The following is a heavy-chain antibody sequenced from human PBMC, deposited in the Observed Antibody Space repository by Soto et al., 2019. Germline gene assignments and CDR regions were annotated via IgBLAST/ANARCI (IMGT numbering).Heavy chain of an antibody. CDR1: GYTFTSYY. V-gene: IGHV1-46*03. D-gene: IGHD1-26*01. Sequence: QVQLVQSGAEVKKPGASVKVSCKASGYTFTSYYMHWVRQAPGQGLEWMGIINPSGGSTSYAQKFQGRVTRTRDTSTSTVYMELSSLRSEDTAVYYCARGGDTATPVCYNSGSYYNWFDPWGQGTLVTVSS. CDR2: INPSGGST. J-gene: IGHJ5*02. CDR3: ARGGDTATPVCYNSGSYYNWFDP.